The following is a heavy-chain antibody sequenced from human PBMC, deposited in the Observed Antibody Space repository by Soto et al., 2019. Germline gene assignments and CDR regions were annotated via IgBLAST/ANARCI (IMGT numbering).Heavy chain of an antibody. CDR3: ARVYAVQQLVPSSIDY. J-gene: IGHJ4*02. D-gene: IGHD6-13*01. CDR2: ISAYNGNT. Sequence: ASVKVSCKASGYTFTSYGISWVRQAPGQGLEWMGWISAYNGNTNYAQKLQGRVTMTTDTSTSTAYMELRSLRSDDTAVYYCARVYAVQQLVPSSIDYWGQGTLVTVSS. CDR1: GYTFTSYG. V-gene: IGHV1-18*01.